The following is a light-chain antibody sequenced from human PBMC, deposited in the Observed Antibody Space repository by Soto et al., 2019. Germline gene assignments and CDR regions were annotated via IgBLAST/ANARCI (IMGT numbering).Light chain of an antibody. J-gene: IGKJ1*01. V-gene: IGKV3-11*01. Sequence: EIVLTQSPATLSLSPGERATLSCRASQSVSSYLAWYQQKPGQAPRLLIYDASNRATGIPARFSGSGSGTDFTLTISSLEPEDFAVYYCQQRSNWPTLGQGTQVEIK. CDR3: QQRSNWPT. CDR2: DAS. CDR1: QSVSSY.